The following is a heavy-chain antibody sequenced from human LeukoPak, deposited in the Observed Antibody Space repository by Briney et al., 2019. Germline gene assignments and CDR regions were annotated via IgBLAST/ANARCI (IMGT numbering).Heavy chain of an antibody. D-gene: IGHD3-10*01. Sequence: GGSLRLSCAASGFTFSSYGMSWVRQAPGKGLEWVSGISGSGGNTYFADSVKGRFTISRDNSKNTLYLQMNSLRAEDTALYHCAKNSGAGFYFYMDVWGKGITVTISS. CDR3: AKNSGAGFYFYMDV. V-gene: IGHV3-23*01. J-gene: IGHJ6*03. CDR1: GFTFSSYG. CDR2: ISGSGGNT.